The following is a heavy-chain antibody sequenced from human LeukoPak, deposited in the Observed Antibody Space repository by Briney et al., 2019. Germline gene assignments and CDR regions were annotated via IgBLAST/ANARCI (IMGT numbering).Heavy chain of an antibody. D-gene: IGHD3-22*01. CDR1: GASITTYS. V-gene: IGHV4-59*08. CDR3: ARFVSHDSSGYYGLYYYYYGMDV. CDR2: FSLGGSGTT. Sequence: SETLSLTCIVSGASITTYSWNWLRQSPGKGLEWIGYFSLGGSGTTSYTSSLKSRVTISVDTSKNQFSLKLSSVTAADTAVYYCARFVSHDSSGYYGLYYYYYGMDVWGQGTTVTVSS. J-gene: IGHJ6*02.